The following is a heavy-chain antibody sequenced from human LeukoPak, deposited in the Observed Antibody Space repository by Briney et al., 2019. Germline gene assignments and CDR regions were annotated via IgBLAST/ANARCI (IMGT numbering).Heavy chain of an antibody. V-gene: IGHV4-39*01. CDR1: GGSINGNSYF. J-gene: IGHJ4*02. CDR2: IFYSGST. Sequence: SETLSLTCTVSGGSINGNSYFWGWIRQPPGKGLEWIGNIFYSGSTKYSSSLKSRITISVDTSRNQFSLKMTSVTAADTAVYYCVTLDGYNWVEYWGQGTLVPVSS. D-gene: IGHD5-24*01. CDR3: VTLDGYNWVEY.